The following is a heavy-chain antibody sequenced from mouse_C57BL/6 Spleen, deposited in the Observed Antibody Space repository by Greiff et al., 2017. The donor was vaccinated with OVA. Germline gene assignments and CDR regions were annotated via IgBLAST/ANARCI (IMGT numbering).Heavy chain of an antibody. D-gene: IGHD2-4*01. Sequence: QVQLQQPGAELVRPGSSVKLSCTASGYTFTSYWMHWVKQRPIQGLEWIGNIDPSDSETHYNQKFKDKATLTVDKSSSTAYMQLSSLTSEDSAVYDCARTYDYDYAMDYWGQGTSVTVSS. CDR3: ARTYDYDYAMDY. V-gene: IGHV1-52*01. J-gene: IGHJ4*01. CDR1: GYTFTSYW. CDR2: IDPSDSET.